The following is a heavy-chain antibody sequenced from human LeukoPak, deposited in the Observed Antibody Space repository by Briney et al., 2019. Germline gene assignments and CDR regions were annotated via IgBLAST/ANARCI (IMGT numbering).Heavy chain of an antibody. CDR1: GFTFSSYG. Sequence: GGSLRLSCAASGFTFSSYGMHWVRQAPGKGLEWVAVIWYDGSNKYYADSVKGRFTISRDNSKNTLCLQMNSLRAEDTAVYYCARDHSSSGFFDYWGQGTLVTVSS. CDR2: IWYDGSNK. CDR3: ARDHSSSGFFDY. D-gene: IGHD6-6*01. J-gene: IGHJ4*02. V-gene: IGHV3-33*01.